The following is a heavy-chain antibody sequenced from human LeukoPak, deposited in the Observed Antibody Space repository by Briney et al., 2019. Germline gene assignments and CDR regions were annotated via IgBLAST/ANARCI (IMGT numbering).Heavy chain of an antibody. D-gene: IGHD2-2*01. CDR3: ARRYCSSTSCPGPPDY. V-gene: IGHV5-51*01. J-gene: IGHJ4*02. CDR2: IYPGDSDT. Sequence: GESLKISCKGSGYSFTSYWIGWVRQMPGKGLEWMGIIYPGDSDTRYSPSFQGRVTISADKSISTAYLQWSSLKASDTAMYYCARRYCSSTSCPGPPDYWGQGTLVTVSS. CDR1: GYSFTSYW.